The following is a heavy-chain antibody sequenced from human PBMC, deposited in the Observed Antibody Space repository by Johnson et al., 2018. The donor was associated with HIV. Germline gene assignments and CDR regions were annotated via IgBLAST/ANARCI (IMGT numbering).Heavy chain of an antibody. V-gene: IGHV3-33*06. D-gene: IGHD3-9*01. J-gene: IGHJ3*02. CDR1: GFIFSSYG. CDR2: IWYDGSNK. CDR3: AKVLRVFDWFNAYDAFDI. Sequence: QVQLVESGGGVVQPGRSLRLSCAASGFIFSSYGMHWVRQAPGKGLEWVAVIWYDGSNKYYADSVKGRFTISRDNSKNTLYLQMNSMRADDTAVYYCAKVLRVFDWFNAYDAFDIWGQGTMVTVSS.